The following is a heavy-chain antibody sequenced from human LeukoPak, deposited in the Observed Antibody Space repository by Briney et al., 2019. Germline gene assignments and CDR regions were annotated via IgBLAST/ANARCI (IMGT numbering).Heavy chain of an antibody. CDR2: ISGSGGST. D-gene: IGHD3-22*01. V-gene: IGHV3-23*01. J-gene: IGHJ4*02. CDR1: GFTLSSYG. CDR3: AKLTSYDTSGYYPLDY. Sequence: GGSLRLSCAASGFTLSSYGMSWVRQAPGKGLEWVSSISGSGGSTYYADSVKGRFTISRDNSENTLYLQMKSLRAEDTAVYYCAKLTSYDTSGYYPLDYWGQGTLVTVSS.